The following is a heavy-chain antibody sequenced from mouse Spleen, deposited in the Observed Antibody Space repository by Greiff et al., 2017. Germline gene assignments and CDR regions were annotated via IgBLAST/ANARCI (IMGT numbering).Heavy chain of an antibody. CDR2: INPNNGGT. CDR1: GYTFTDYY. CDR3: ARLYYGPLDY. J-gene: IGHJ2*01. Sequence: QLQQSGPELVKPGASVKISRKASGYTFTDYYMNWVKQSHGKSLEWIGDINPNNGGTSYNQKFKGKATLTVDKSSSTAYMELRSLTSEDSAVYYCARLYYGPLDYWGQGTTLTVSS. D-gene: IGHD1-2*01. V-gene: IGHV1-26*01.